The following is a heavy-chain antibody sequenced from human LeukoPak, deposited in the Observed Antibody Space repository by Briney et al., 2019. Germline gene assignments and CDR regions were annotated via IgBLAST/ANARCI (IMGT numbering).Heavy chain of an antibody. CDR2: INSDATST. CDR1: GFMLSSTW. D-gene: IGHD6-13*01. Sequence: PGGSLRLSCAASGFMLSSTWMHWVRQAPGKGLVWVSRINSDATSTSYADSVRGQFTISRDDAKNTMYLQMNSLRAEDTAMYYCVRGSPGYSSSWHAYWGQGTLVTVSS. J-gene: IGHJ4*02. CDR3: VRGSPGYSSSWHAY. V-gene: IGHV3-74*01.